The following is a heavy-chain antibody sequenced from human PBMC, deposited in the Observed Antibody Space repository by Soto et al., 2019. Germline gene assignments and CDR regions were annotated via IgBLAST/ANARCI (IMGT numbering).Heavy chain of an antibody. D-gene: IGHD6-13*01. CDR2: IYYSGST. J-gene: IGHJ6*02. CDR3: ARGAAAGTGYYYGMDV. V-gene: IGHV4-59*01. Sequence: SETLSLTCTVSGGSISSYYWSWIRQPPGKGLEWIGYIYYSGSTNYNPSLKSRVTISVDTSKNQFSPKLSSVTAADTAVYYCARGAAAGTGYYYGMDVWGQGTTVTVSS. CDR1: GGSISSYY.